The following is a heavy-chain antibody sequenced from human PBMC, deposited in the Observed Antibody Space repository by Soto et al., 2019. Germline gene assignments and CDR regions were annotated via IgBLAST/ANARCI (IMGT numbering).Heavy chain of an antibody. D-gene: IGHD3-10*01. CDR3: ARGEAIGDDP. V-gene: IGHV3-7*01. J-gene: IGHJ5*02. CDR2: IKQDGSEK. Sequence: EVHLVESGGGLVQPGGSLRLSCAASGLTFSSYWMTWVRQAPGKGLEWVANIKQDGSEKYYVDSVKGRFTISRDNAKNSLYLQMNNLRVEDTAVYYCARGEAIGDDPWGHGTLVTVSS. CDR1: GLTFSSYW.